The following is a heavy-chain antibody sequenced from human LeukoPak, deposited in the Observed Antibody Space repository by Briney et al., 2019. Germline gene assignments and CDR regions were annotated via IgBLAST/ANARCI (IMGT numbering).Heavy chain of an antibody. Sequence: GGSLRLSCAASGFTFRSYGMHRVRQAPGKGLEWVAVISFDGSNKYYADSVKGRFTISRDNSKNTLYLQMSSLRVEDTAVYYCAKESPTYREFHYWGQGTLVTVSS. CDR3: AKESPTYREFHY. CDR1: GFTFRSYG. D-gene: IGHD2/OR15-2a*01. J-gene: IGHJ4*02. V-gene: IGHV3-30*18. CDR2: ISFDGSNK.